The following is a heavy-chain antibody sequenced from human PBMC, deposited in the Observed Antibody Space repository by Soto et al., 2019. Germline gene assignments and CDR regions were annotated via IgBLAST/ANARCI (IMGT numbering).Heavy chain of an antibody. Sequence: EVQLLESGGGLVQPGGSLRLSCAASGFTFSSYAMSWVRQAPGKGLEWVSYISSSSSYTNYADSVKGRFTISRDNAKNSLYLQMNSLRAEDTAVYYCARDFSHAFDIWGHGTMVTVSS. CDR2: ISSSSSYT. CDR1: GFTFSSYA. J-gene: IGHJ3*02. V-gene: IGHV3-48*04. CDR3: ARDFSHAFDI.